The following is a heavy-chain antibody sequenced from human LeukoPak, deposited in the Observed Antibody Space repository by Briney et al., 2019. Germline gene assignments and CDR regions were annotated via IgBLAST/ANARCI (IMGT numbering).Heavy chain of an antibody. CDR3: TRGPNYYDSSGYYPLIDY. J-gene: IGHJ4*02. Sequence: GGSLRLSCTASGFTFGDYAMSWVRQAPGKGLEWVGFIRSKAYGWTTEYAASVKGRFTISRDDSKSIAYLQMNSLKTEDTAVYYCTRGPNYYDSSGYYPLIDYWGQGTLVTVSS. D-gene: IGHD3-22*01. CDR1: GFTFGDYA. CDR2: IRSKAYGWTT. V-gene: IGHV3-49*04.